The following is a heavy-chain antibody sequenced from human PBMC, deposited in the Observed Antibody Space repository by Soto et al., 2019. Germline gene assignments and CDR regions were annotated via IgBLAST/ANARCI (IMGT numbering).Heavy chain of an antibody. CDR3: AKHSTTYDSWSGAVKGAFDV. Sequence: GGSLRLSCAASGFTFSSYPLTWVRHAPGKGLEWVSGISDGGDRTHYADSVNGRFTVSRDNSKNTLYLQINSLRAEDTAVYYCAKHSTTYDSWSGAVKGAFDVWGQGTMVTVSS. D-gene: IGHD3-3*01. CDR2: ISDGGDRT. V-gene: IGHV3-23*01. CDR1: GFTFSSYP. J-gene: IGHJ3*01.